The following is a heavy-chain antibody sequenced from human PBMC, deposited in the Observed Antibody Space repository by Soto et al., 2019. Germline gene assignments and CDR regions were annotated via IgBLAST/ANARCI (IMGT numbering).Heavy chain of an antibody. CDR2: ISYHGSDK. V-gene: IGHV3-30-3*01. CDR1: RFTFSNYP. Sequence: QVQLVESGGGVVQPGRSLRLSCAASRFTFSNYPMHWVRQAPGKGLEWVALISYHGSDKYYADSVKGRFTISRDNSKNTLYLQMNSLRAEHTAVYYCARTGYGSGWSLDYWGQGTLVTVSS. J-gene: IGHJ4*02. CDR3: ARTGYGSGWSLDY. D-gene: IGHD6-19*01.